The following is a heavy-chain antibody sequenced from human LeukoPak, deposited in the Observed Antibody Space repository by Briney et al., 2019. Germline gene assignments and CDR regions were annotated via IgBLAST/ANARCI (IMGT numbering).Heavy chain of an antibody. J-gene: IGHJ3*02. D-gene: IGHD2-21*01. CDR1: GFPFSTYA. V-gene: IGHV3-23*01. CDR3: ARDLDIVVVRAWAFDI. Sequence: GGSLRLSCAASGFPFSTYAMGWVRQAPGKGLAWVSPISGSGGSTYYADSVKGRFTISRDNAKNSLYLQMNSLRAEDTAVYYCARDLDIVVVRAWAFDIWGQGTMVTVSS. CDR2: ISGSGGST.